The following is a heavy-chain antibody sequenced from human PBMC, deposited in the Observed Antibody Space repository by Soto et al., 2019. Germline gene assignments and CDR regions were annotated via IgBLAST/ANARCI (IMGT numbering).Heavy chain of an antibody. V-gene: IGHV3-15*01. CDR3: TTDQGEDTYDYRVGYYYYYMDV. J-gene: IGHJ6*03. Sequence: GGSLRLSCAASGFTFSNAWMSWVRQAPGKGLEWVGRIKSKTDGGTTDYAAPVKGRFTISRDDSKNTLYLQMNSLKTEDTAVYYCTTDQGEDTYDYRVGYYYYYMDVWGKGTTVTVSS. D-gene: IGHD4-4*01. CDR2: IKSKTDGGTT. CDR1: GFTFSNAW.